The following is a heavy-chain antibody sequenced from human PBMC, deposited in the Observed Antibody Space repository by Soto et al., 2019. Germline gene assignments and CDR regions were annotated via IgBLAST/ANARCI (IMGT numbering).Heavy chain of an antibody. D-gene: IGHD3-10*01. CDR1: GYTFTGYY. CDR3: ARNDYYGSGSYHNSLNWFDP. V-gene: IGHV1-2*04. Sequence: ASVKVSCKASGYTFTGYYMHWVRQAPGKGLEWMGWINPNSGGTNYAQKFQGWVTMTRDTSISTAYMELSRLRSDDTAVYYCARNDYYGSGSYHNSLNWFDPWGQGTLVTVSS. J-gene: IGHJ5*02. CDR2: INPNSGGT.